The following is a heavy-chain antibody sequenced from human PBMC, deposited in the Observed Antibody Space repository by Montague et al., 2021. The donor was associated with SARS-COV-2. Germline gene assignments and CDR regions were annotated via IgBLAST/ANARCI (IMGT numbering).Heavy chain of an antibody. J-gene: IGHJ4*02. Sequence: SETLSLTCTVSGVSVTDYYWSWIRQPPGKGLEWVGDVSYNKGTNFNPSLKSRVAISVDTSKNQFSLRLTSVTAADTAFYYCVRHPHDDGLNGPPDFWDQGTLVTVSS. CDR3: VRHPHDDGLNGPPDF. V-gene: IGHV4-59*08. CDR2: VSYNKGT. CDR1: GVSVTDYY. D-gene: IGHD3-9*01.